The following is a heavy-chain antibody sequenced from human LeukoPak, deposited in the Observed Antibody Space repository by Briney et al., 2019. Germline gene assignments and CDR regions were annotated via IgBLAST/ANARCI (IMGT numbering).Heavy chain of an antibody. CDR2: IYTRIYTTGTT. CDR1: GDSISSGTYY. V-gene: IGHV4-61*02. J-gene: IGHJ4*02. CDR3: ARVPQATLSIDY. D-gene: IGHD2/OR15-2a*01. Sequence: SQTLSLTCTVSGDSISSGTYYWSWIRQPAGKGLEWIGRIYTRIYTTGTTSYNPSLKSRVTISVDTSKNQFSLKLNSVTAADTAVYYCARVPQATLSIDYRGQGTLVTVSS.